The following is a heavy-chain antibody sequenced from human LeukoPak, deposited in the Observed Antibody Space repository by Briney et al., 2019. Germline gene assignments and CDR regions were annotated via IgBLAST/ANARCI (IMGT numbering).Heavy chain of an antibody. CDR1: GFTFTSYA. D-gene: IGHD6-19*01. CDR2: ISDSSGHT. CDR3: AKDGVWQSYYFDY. Sequence: PGGSLRLSCAASGFTFTSYAMSWVRQAPGKGLEWVSSISDSSGHTYYADSVRGRFTISRDNSKNTVFLQMNGLRAEDTAIYYCAKDGVWQSYYFDYWGQGTLVTVSS. V-gene: IGHV3-23*01. J-gene: IGHJ4*02.